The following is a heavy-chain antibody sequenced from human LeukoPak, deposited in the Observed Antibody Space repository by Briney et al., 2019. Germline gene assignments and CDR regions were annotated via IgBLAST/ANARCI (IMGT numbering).Heavy chain of an antibody. V-gene: IGHV3-48*03. Sequence: GGSLRLSCAASGFTFSSYEMNWVRQAPGKGLEWVSYISSSGSTIYYADSVKGRFTISRDNAKNSLYLQMNSLRAEDTAVYYCAKIGSVDYGDYGVDYWGQGTLVTVSS. CDR3: AKIGSVDYGDYGVDY. CDR2: ISSSGSTI. CDR1: GFTFSSYE. D-gene: IGHD4-17*01. J-gene: IGHJ4*02.